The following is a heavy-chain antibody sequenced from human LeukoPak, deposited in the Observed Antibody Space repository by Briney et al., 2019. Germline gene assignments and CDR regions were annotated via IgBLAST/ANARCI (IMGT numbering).Heavy chain of an antibody. J-gene: IGHJ4*02. V-gene: IGHV3-15*04. CDR3: TPRSRDGYRD. Sequence: PGGSLRLSCAASGFTFSNYWMHWVRQAPGKGLEWVGRIESKTDGGTTDYAAPVKGRFTISRDDSKNTLYLQMNSLKSEDTAVYYCTPRSRDGYRDWGQGTLVTVSS. CDR2: IESKTDGGTT. D-gene: IGHD5-24*01. CDR1: GFTFSNYW.